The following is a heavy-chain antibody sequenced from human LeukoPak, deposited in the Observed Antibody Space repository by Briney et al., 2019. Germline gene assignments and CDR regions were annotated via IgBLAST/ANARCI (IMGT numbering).Heavy chain of an antibody. CDR2: IGSSSSYI. Sequence: GGSLRLSCAASGFTFSSYSMNWVRQAPGKGLEWVSSIGSSSSYIYYADSVKGRFTISRDNAKNSLYLQMNSLRAEDTAVYYCARGSYGFDYWGQGTLVTVSS. CDR3: ARGSYGFDY. CDR1: GFTFSSYS. V-gene: IGHV3-21*01. J-gene: IGHJ4*02. D-gene: IGHD5-18*01.